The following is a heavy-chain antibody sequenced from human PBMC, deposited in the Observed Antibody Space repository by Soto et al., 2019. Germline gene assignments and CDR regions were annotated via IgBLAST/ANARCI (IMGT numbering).Heavy chain of an antibody. CDR2: IYYSGST. J-gene: IGHJ5*02. CDR1: GGSISAYY. D-gene: IGHD2-15*01. Sequence: PSETLSLTCTFSGGSISAYYWSWIRQPPGKGLEWIGHIYYSGSTNYSPSLKSRVTISIDTSKRQFSLKLRSVTAADTAVYYCARVGGYCSGGSCYPPRWFDPWGQGTLVTVPQ. V-gene: IGHV4-59*01. CDR3: ARVGGYCSGGSCYPPRWFDP.